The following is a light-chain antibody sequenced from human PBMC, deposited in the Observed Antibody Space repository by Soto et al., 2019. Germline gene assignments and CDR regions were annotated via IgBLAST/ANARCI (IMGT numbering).Light chain of an antibody. Sequence: QTVVTQEPSLTVSPGGTVTLTCASSTGAVTNDNYPNWLQQNPGQAPRGLIYSANNRHSWTPARFSGSLLGGKAALTLSGVQPEDEGDYYCLLYFGGAQVFGGGTKLTVL. J-gene: IGLJ2*01. CDR2: SAN. CDR3: LLYFGGAQV. V-gene: IGLV7-43*01. CDR1: TGAVTNDNY.